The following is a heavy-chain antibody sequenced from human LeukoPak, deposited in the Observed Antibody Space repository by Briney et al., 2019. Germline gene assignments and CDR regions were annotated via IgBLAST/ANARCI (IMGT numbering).Heavy chain of an antibody. V-gene: IGHV1-2*02. J-gene: IGHJ4*02. CDR2: INPDSGGT. CDR1: GYTFTGYY. Sequence: ASVKVSCKASGYTFTGYYMHWVRQAPGQGLEWMGWINPDSGGTNYAQKFQGRVTMTRDTSISTAYMELSRLRSDDTAVYYCARDRGLYNWNYVGYWGQGTLVTVSS. CDR3: ARDRGLYNWNYVGY. D-gene: IGHD1-20*01.